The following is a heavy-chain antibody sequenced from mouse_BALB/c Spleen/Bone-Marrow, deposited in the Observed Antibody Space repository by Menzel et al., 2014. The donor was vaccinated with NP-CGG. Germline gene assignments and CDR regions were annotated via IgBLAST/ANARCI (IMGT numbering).Heavy chain of an antibody. V-gene: IGHV2-9*02. CDR3: ASNPYFDY. CDR1: WFSLTSYG. CDR2: IWAGGST. D-gene: IGHD6-1*01. J-gene: IGHJ2*01. Sequence: VKLVESGPGLVAPSQSLSITCTVSWFSLTSYGVHWVRRPPGKGLEWLGVIWAGGSTNYNSALTSRLSISKDNSKSQVFLKMNSLQTDDTAMYYCASNPYFDYWGQGTTLTVSS.